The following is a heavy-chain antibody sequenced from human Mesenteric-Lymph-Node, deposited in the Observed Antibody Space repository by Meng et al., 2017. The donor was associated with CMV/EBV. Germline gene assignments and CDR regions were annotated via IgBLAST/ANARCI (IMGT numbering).Heavy chain of an antibody. J-gene: IGHJ4*02. CDR2: VHHSGTT. CDR1: GDSISNSTYY. D-gene: IGHD3-22*01. V-gene: IGHV4-39*01. CDR3: ARRGNYDSDYSEY. Sequence: HVQESGPGRCKPSGSRSLSCIVSGDSISNSTYYWTWIRQPPGKGLEWIGSVHHSGTTYYNPSLKGRLTISVDTSANLFSLRLTTVTAADTATYYCARRGNYDSDYSEYWGQGTLVTVSS.